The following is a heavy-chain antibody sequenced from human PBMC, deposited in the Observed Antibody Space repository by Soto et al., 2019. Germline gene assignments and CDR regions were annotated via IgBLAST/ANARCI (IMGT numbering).Heavy chain of an antibody. CDR3: ARDRDGDADFDY. J-gene: IGHJ4*02. V-gene: IGHV4-59*01. CDR2: IYYSGST. CDR1: GGSISSYY. Sequence: QVQLQESGPGLVKPSETLSLTCTVSGGSISSYYWSWIRQPPGKGLEWIGYIYYSGSTNYNPSLKSRVTISVGTSKTQLSLKLSSVTAADTAVYYCARDRDGDADFDYWGQGTLVTVSS. D-gene: IGHD4-17*01.